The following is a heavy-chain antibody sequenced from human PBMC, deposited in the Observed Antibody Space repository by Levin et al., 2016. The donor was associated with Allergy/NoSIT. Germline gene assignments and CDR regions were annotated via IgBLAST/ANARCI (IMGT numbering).Heavy chain of an antibody. V-gene: IGHV4-59*01. D-gene: IGHD2-15*01. J-gene: IGHJ6*02. CDR3: ARDHIVAQRYYYGMDV. CDR1: GGSISSYY. Sequence: SETLSLTCTVSGGSISSYYWSWIRQPPGKGLEWIGYIYYSGSTNYNPSLKSRVTISVDTSKNQFSLKLSSVTAADTAVYYCARDHIVAQRYYYGMDVWGQGTTVTVSS. CDR2: IYYSGST.